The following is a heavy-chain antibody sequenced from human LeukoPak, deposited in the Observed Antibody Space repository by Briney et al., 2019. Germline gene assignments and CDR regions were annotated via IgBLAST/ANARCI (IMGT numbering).Heavy chain of an antibody. CDR3: ANSPKHDY. J-gene: IGHJ4*02. CDR1: GSTFSSYA. Sequence: GGSLRLSCAASGSTFSSYAMSWVRQAPGKGLEWISAISGSGGSTYYADSVKGRFTISRDNSKNTLYLQMDSLRAEDTAVYYCANSPKHDYWGQGTLVTVSS. V-gene: IGHV3-23*01. CDR2: ISGSGGST.